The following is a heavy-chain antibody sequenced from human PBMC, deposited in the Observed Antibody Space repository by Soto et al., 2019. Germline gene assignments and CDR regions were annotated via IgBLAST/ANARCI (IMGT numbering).Heavy chain of an antibody. CDR3: SRDPGLEGAGGGY. D-gene: IGHD6-19*01. Sequence: ASVKVSCKASGYTFTSYAMHWVRQAPGQRLEWMGWINAGNGNTKYSQKFQGRVTITRDTSASTAYMELSSLRSEDTAVYYCSRDPGLEGAGGGYWGQGSLVIVSS. CDR2: INAGNGNT. V-gene: IGHV1-3*01. J-gene: IGHJ1*01. CDR1: GYTFTSYA.